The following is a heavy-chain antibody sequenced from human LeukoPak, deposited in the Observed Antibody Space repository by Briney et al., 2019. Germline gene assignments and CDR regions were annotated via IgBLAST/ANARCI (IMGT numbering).Heavy chain of an antibody. CDR2: FHASGST. CDR3: AKDQTARSSSSWYADWYFDL. J-gene: IGHJ2*01. CDR1: GVSISDSF. V-gene: IGHV4-4*07. Sequence: SKTLSLTCAVSGVSISDSFWTWIRQPAGKGLEWIGRFHASGSTNYNPSLKSRVTMSVDTSKNHFSLRLASVTAADTAVYYCAKDQTARSSSSWYADWYFDLWGRGTLVTVSS. D-gene: IGHD6-13*01.